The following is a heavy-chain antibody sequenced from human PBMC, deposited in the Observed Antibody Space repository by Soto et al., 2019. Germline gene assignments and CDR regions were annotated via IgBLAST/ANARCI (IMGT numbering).Heavy chain of an antibody. V-gene: IGHV3-21*01. CDR1: GFTFSSYS. Sequence: GGLRLSCAASGFTFSSYSMNWVRQAPGKGLEWVSSISSSSSYIYYADSVKGRFTISRDNAKNSLYLQMNSLRAEDTAVYYCARVHQRSIAVAGRIVSVAIWGQGTMVTVSS. D-gene: IGHD6-19*01. J-gene: IGHJ3*02. CDR3: ARVHQRSIAVAGRIVSVAI. CDR2: ISSSSSYI.